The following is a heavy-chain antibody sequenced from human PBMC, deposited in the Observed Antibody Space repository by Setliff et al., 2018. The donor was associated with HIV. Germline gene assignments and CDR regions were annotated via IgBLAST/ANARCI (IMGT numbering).Heavy chain of an antibody. CDR2: ISGSGGST. CDR3: AKDSEFFPVPDRSGYMDY. J-gene: IGHJ4*02. Sequence: PGGSLRLSCAASGFTFSSYAMSWVRQAPGKGLEWVSAISGSGGSTYYADSVKGRFTISRDNSKNAVYLQMNSLRAEDTAVYYCAKDSEFFPVPDRSGYMDYWGQGTPVTVSS. CDR1: GFTFSSYA. V-gene: IGHV3-23*01. D-gene: IGHD5-12*01.